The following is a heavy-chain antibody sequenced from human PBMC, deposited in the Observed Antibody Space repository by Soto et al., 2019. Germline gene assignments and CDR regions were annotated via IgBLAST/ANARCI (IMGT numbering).Heavy chain of an antibody. CDR2: INHSGST. Sequence: SETLSLTCAVYGGSFSGYYWSWIRQPPGKGLEWIGEINHSGSTNYNPSLKSRVTISVDTSKNQFSLKLSSVTAADTAVYYCASSRSYDFWSGYYNYWGQGTLVTVSS. CDR1: GGSFSGYY. V-gene: IGHV4-34*01. J-gene: IGHJ4*02. D-gene: IGHD3-3*01. CDR3: ASSRSYDFWSGYYNY.